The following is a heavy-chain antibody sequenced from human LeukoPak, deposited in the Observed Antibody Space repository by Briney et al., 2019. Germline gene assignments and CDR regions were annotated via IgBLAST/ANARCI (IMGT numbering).Heavy chain of an antibody. D-gene: IGHD7-27*01. CDR3: ARNPNYWGYFDY. V-gene: IGHV4-30-4*01. CDR1: GGSISSGDYY. J-gene: IGHJ4*02. Sequence: SETLSLTCTVSGGSISSGDYYWSWIRQPPGKGLEWIGYIYYSGSTYYNPSLKSRVTISVDTSKNQFSLKLSSVTAADTAVYYCARNPNYWGYFDYWGQGTLVTVSS. CDR2: IYYSGST.